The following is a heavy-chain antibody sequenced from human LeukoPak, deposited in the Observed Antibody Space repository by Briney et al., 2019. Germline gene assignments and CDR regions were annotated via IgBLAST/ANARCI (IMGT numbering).Heavy chain of an antibody. CDR3: ARGRRSSWYRDWFDP. CDR2: INHCGST. J-gene: IGHJ5*02. D-gene: IGHD6-13*01. V-gene: IGHV4-34*01. CDR1: GGSFSGYY. Sequence: SETLSLTCAVYGGSFSGYYWSWIRQPPGKGLEWIGEINHCGSTNYNPSLKGRVTISVDTSKNQFSLKLSSVTAADTAVYYCARGRRSSWYRDWFDPWGQGTLVTVSS.